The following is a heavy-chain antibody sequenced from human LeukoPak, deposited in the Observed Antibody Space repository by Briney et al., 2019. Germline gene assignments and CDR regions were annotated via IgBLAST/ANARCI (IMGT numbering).Heavy chain of an antibody. J-gene: IGHJ4*02. V-gene: IGHV1-18*01. CDR1: GYTFTSYG. CDR2: ISAYNGNT. D-gene: IGHD3-10*01. CDR3: ARDRRGGSGSYRRFDY. Sequence: ASVKVSCKASGYTFTSYGISWVRQAPGQGLAWMGWISAYNGNTNYAQKLQGRVTMTTDSSTSTAYMELRSLRSDDTAVYYCARDRRGGSGSYRRFDYWGQGTLVTVSS.